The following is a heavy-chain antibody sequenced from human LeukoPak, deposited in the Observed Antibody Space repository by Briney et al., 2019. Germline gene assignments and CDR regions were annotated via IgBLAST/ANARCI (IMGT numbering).Heavy chain of an antibody. CDR2: MNPNSGNT. CDR3: ARGVAATSAAGDFQH. D-gene: IGHD2-15*01. CDR1: GYTFTSYD. J-gene: IGHJ1*01. Sequence: ASVKVSCKASGYTFTSYDINWVRQATGQGLEWMGWMNPNSGNTGYAQKLQGRVTMTIDTSTSTAYMELRSLRSDDTAVYYCARGVAATSAAGDFQHWGQGTLVTVSS. V-gene: IGHV1-8*01.